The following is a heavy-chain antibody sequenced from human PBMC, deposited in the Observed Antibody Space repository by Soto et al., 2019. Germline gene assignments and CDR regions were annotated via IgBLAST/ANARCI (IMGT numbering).Heavy chain of an antibody. CDR1: GGTFSSYA. CDR2: IIPIFVTA. D-gene: IGHD3-22*01. J-gene: IGHJ4*02. V-gene: IGHV1-69*01. Sequence: QVQLVQSGAEVKKPGSSVKVSCKASGGTFSSYAISWVRQAPGQGLEWMGGIIPIFVTANYAQKFQGRVTITADESTSTAYMELSSLRSEDTAVYYCAFGPYYYDSSGYRPLDYWGQGTLVTVSS. CDR3: AFGPYYYDSSGYRPLDY.